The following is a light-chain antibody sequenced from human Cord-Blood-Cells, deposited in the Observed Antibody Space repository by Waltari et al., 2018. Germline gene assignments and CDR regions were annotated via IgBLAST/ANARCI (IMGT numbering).Light chain of an antibody. Sequence: DIHMTQSPSSLSPSVGDSVTITCRASQSISSYLNWYQQKPGKAPKLLIYAASSLQSGVPSRFSGSGSGTDFTLTISSLQPEDFATYYCQQSYSTLFTFGPGTKVDIK. J-gene: IGKJ3*01. V-gene: IGKV1-39*01. CDR2: AAS. CDR1: QSISSY. CDR3: QQSYSTLFT.